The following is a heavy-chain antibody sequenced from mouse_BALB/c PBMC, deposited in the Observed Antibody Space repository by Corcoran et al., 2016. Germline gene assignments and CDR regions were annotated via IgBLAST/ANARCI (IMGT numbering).Heavy chain of an antibody. CDR3: ARFITTVVASFDY. D-gene: IGHD1-1*01. CDR2: INTYTGEP. V-gene: IGHV9-3-1*01. J-gene: IGHJ2*01. Sequence: QIQLVQSGPELKKPGETVKISCKASGYTFTIYGMNWVKQAPGKGLKWMGWINTYTGEPTYADDFKGRFAFSLETSASTAYLQINNLKNEDTATYFCARFITTVVASFDYWGQGTTLTVSS. CDR1: GYTFTIYG.